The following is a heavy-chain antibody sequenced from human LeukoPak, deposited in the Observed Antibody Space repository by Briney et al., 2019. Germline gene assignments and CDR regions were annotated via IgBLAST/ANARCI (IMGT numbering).Heavy chain of an antibody. J-gene: IGHJ5*02. CDR2: IYYSGST. CDR3: ARVLAVAGGRNWFDP. Sequence: SQTLSLTCTVSGGSISSGDYYWSWIRQPPGKGLEWIGYIYYSGSTYYYPSLKSRVTISVDTSKNQFSLKLSSVTAADTAVYYCARVLAVAGGRNWFDPWGQGTLVTVSS. V-gene: IGHV4-30-4*01. D-gene: IGHD6-19*01. CDR1: GGSISSGDYY.